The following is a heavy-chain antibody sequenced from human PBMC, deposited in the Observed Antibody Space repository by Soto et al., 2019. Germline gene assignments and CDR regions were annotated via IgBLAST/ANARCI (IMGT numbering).Heavy chain of an antibody. CDR3: ARALGYTYGHLPIDY. J-gene: IGHJ4*02. CDR1: GGAFSGYY. Sequence: TSETLSLTCAFYGGAFSGYYWGWIRQPPGKGLEWVGEINHGGSTNYNPSLKSRVTISVDRSKNQFSLKLNSVTAADTAIYYCARALGYTYGHLPIDYWGQGALVTVSS. D-gene: IGHD5-18*01. V-gene: IGHV4-34*01. CDR2: INHGGST.